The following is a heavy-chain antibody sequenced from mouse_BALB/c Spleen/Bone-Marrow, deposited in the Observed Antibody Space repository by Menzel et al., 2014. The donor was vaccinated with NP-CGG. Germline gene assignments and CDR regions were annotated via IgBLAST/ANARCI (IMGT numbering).Heavy chain of an antibody. D-gene: IGHD2-4*01. CDR3: AVYDYEGFAY. CDR1: GFNIKDTY. V-gene: IGHV14-3*02. J-gene: IGHJ3*01. Sequence: VQLQQSGAELVKPGASVKLSCTASGFNIKDTYMHWVKQRPEQGLEWIGRIDPANGNTKYDPKFQGKATITADTSSNTDYPQLSSLTSEDTAVYYYAVYDYEGFAYWGQGTLVTVSA. CDR2: IDPANGNT.